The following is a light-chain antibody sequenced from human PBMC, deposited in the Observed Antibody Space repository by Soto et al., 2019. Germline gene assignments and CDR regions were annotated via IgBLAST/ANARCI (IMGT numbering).Light chain of an antibody. CDR2: GAS. CDR3: QQYNNWPRT. Sequence: EIVMTQSPATLSVSPGERATLSCRASQSVSSNLGWYQQKPGQAPRLLIYGASTRATGIPARFSGSGSGTELTLTIISLQSEDFVVYYCQQYNNWPRTFGQGTKLQIK. J-gene: IGKJ2*01. V-gene: IGKV3-15*01. CDR1: QSVSSN.